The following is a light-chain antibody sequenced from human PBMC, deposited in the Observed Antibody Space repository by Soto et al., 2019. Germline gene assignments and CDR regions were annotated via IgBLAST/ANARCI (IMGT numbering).Light chain of an antibody. CDR1: SSDVGGYNY. V-gene: IGLV2-11*01. Sequence: QSALTQPRSVSGSPGQSVTISCTGTSSDVGGYNYVSWYQRHPGKAPKLIISDVTKRPSGVRDRFSGSKSGNTASLTISGLQAEDEADYDCCSYAGSDILIFGGGTKLTVL. J-gene: IGLJ2*01. CDR2: DVT. CDR3: CSYAGSDILI.